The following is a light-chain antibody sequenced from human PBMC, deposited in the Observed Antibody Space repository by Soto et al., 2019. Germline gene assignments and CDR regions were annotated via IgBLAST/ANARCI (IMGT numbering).Light chain of an antibody. CDR1: QSVSSNY. Sequence: EIVMTQSPPTLSLSPGERATLSCRASQSVSSNYLAWYQQKPGQAPRLLIYGASSRATGIPDRFSGSGSGTDFTLTISRLEPEDFAVYYCQQYGTSLRTFGQGTKVDIK. CDR2: GAS. CDR3: QQYGTSLRT. V-gene: IGKV3-20*01. J-gene: IGKJ1*01.